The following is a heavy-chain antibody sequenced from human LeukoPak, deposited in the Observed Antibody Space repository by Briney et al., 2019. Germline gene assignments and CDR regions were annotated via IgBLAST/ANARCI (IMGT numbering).Heavy chain of an antibody. CDR1: GGSISSHY. J-gene: IGHJ4*02. CDR3: ARDIAVAGRGGY. V-gene: IGHV4-59*11. D-gene: IGHD6-19*01. CDR2: IHYSGST. Sequence: PSETLSLTCTVSGGSISSHYWSWIRQPPGKGLEWIAYIHYSGSTNYNPSLKSRVTISVDTSKNQFSLKLSSVTAADTAVYYCARDIAVAGRGGYWGQGTLVTVSS.